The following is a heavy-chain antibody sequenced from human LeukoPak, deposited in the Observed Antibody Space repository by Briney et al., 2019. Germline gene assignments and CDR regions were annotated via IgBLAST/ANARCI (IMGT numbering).Heavy chain of an antibody. CDR1: GGSISSSNW. J-gene: IGHJ5*02. Sequence: SETLSLTCAVSGGSISSSNWWSWVRQPPGKGLEWIGEIYHSGSTNYNPSLKSRVTISVDKSKNQFSLKLSSVTAADTAVYYCARDLSLRMNWFDPWGQGTLVTVSS. V-gene: IGHV4-4*02. CDR3: ARDLSLRMNWFDP. CDR2: IYHSGST.